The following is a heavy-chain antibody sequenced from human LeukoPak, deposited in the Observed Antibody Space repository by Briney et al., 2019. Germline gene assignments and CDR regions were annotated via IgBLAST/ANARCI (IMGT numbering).Heavy chain of an antibody. CDR1: GFTVSSNY. CDR3: PRDGEYSYGTQFDY. J-gene: IGHJ4*02. V-gene: IGHV3-53*01. CDR2: IYSGGSA. Sequence: GGSLRLSCAASGFTVSSNYMSWVRQAPGKGLEWVSVIYSGGSAYYADSVKGRFTVSRDNSKNTLYLQMNSLRAEDTAVYYCPRDGEYSYGTQFDYWGQGTLVTVSS. D-gene: IGHD5-18*01.